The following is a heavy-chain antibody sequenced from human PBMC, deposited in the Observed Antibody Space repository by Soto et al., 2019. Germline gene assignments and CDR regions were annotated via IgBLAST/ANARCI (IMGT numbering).Heavy chain of an antibody. J-gene: IGHJ4*02. D-gene: IGHD3-10*01. CDR1: GFTFSSSD. CDR3: VKTMVRGVLDY. Sequence: GGSLRLSCSASGFTFSSSDMHWVRQAPGKGLEYVSAISSNGGSTYYADSVKGRFTISRDNSKNTLYLQMSSLRAEDTAVYYCVKTMVRGVLDYWGQGTLVTVSS. V-gene: IGHV3-64D*06. CDR2: ISSNGGST.